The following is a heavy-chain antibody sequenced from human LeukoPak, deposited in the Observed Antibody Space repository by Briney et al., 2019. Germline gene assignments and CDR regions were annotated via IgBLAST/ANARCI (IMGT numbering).Heavy chain of an antibody. Sequence: GGSLRLSCAASGFTFSNAWMSWVRQAPGKGLEWVGRIQSKTDGGTTDYAAPVKGRFTISRDDSKNTLYLQMNSLKTADTAVYYCTTENNWNDQSSYYYYGMDVWGKGTTVTVSS. J-gene: IGHJ6*04. CDR2: IQSKTDGGTT. V-gene: IGHV3-15*01. CDR1: GFTFSNAW. D-gene: IGHD1-1*01. CDR3: TTENNWNDQSSYYYYGMDV.